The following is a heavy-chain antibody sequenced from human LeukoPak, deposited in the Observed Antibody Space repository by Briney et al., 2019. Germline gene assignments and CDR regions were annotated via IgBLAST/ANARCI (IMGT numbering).Heavy chain of an antibody. D-gene: IGHD3-10*01. Sequence: ASVTVSFKASGYTFTVYYMHWVRQAPGQGLAWMGWINPNSGGTNYAQKFQGRVTITRDTSISTAYMELSRLRSDDTAVYYCARDPLYGSGSYYSYYFDYWGQGTLVTVSS. CDR3: ARDPLYGSGSYYSYYFDY. V-gene: IGHV1-2*02. J-gene: IGHJ4*02. CDR1: GYTFTVYY. CDR2: INPNSGGT.